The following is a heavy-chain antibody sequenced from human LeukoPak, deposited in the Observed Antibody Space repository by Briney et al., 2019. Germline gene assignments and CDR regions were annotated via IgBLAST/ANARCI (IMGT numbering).Heavy chain of an antibody. CDR1: GSIFSNYW. V-gene: IGHV3-53*01. J-gene: IGHJ6*02. CDR2: IYSGGST. CDR3: ARESSSYYYYGMDV. Sequence: GGSLRLSCAASGSIFSNYWMSWVRQAPGRGLEWVSVIYSGGSTYYADSVKGRFTISRDNSKNTLYLQMNSLRAEDTAVYYCARESSSYYYYGMDVWGQGTTVTVSS.